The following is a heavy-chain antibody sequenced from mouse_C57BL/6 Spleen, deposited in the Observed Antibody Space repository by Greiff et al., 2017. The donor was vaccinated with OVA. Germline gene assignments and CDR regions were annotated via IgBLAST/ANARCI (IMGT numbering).Heavy chain of an antibody. D-gene: IGHD3-2*02. V-gene: IGHV1-54*01. J-gene: IGHJ3*01. CDR3: ASAGSGYLAY. CDR2: INPGSGGT. CDR1: GYAFTNYL. Sequence: QVQLKQSGAELVRPGTSVKVSCKASGYAFTNYLIQWVKQRPGQGLEWIGVINPGSGGTNYNEKFKGKATLTADKSSSTAYMQLSSLTSEDSAVYFCASAGSGYLAYWGQGTLVTVSA.